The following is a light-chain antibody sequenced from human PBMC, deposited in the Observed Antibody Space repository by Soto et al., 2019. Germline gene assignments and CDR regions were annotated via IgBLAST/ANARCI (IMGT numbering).Light chain of an antibody. J-gene: IGLJ1*01. Sequence: QSVLTQPPSASGTPGQRVTISCSGSSSNIGSNTVNWYQQLPGTAPKLLIYNNNQRPSGVPDRFSGSKSGTSASLAISGLQSGDEANYYWAAWDDRLNGFVFGTGTKLTAL. CDR3: AAWDDRLNGFV. V-gene: IGLV1-44*01. CDR2: NNN. CDR1: SSNIGSNT.